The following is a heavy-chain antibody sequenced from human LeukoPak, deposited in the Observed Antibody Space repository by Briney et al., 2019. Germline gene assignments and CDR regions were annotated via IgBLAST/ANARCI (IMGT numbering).Heavy chain of an antibody. Sequence: PSETLSFTCAVYGGSFSGYYWSWIRQPPGKGLEWIGEINHSGSTNYNPSLKSRVTISVDTSKNQFSLKLSSVTAADTAVYYCARGGRDYGSGSYRRTYFDYWGQGTLVTVSS. CDR3: ARGGRDYGSGSYRRTYFDY. J-gene: IGHJ4*02. V-gene: IGHV4-34*01. D-gene: IGHD3-10*01. CDR1: GGSFSGYY. CDR2: INHSGST.